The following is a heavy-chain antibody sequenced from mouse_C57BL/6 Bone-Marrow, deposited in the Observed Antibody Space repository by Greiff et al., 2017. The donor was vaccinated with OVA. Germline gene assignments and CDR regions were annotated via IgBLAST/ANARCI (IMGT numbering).Heavy chain of an antibody. CDR2: LDPENGDT. D-gene: IGHD2-3*01. CDR1: GFNIKDDY. CDR3: TTGGYYVGFAY. J-gene: IGHJ3*01. Sequence: EVQLQQSGAELVRPGASVKLSCTASGFNIKDDYMHWVKQRPEQGLEWIGWLDPENGDTAYASKFQGKAPITADTSSNTAYLQLSSLTSEDTAVYYCTTGGYYVGFAYWGQGTLVTVSA. V-gene: IGHV14-4*01.